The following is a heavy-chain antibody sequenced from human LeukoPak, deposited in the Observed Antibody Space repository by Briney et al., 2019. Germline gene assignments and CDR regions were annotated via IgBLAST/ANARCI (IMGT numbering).Heavy chain of an antibody. V-gene: IGHV4-39*07. CDR2: IYYSGST. CDR3: ARSLSAIFGVVIDGGYFDY. Sequence: SETLSLTCTVSGGSISSSSYYWGWIRQPPGKGLEWIGSIYYSGSTNYNPSLKSRVTISVDTSKNQFSLKLSSVTAADTAVYYCARSLSAIFGVVIDGGYFDYWGQGTLVTASS. D-gene: IGHD3-3*01. J-gene: IGHJ4*02. CDR1: GGSISSSSYY.